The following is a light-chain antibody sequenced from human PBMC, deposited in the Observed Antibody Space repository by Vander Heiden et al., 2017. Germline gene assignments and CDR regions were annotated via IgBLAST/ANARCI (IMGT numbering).Light chain of an antibody. J-gene: IGKJ5*01. CDR2: GAS. Sequence: EIVLTQSPGTLSLSPGERATLSCRASQSVSSSYLAWYQQKPGLAPRLLIYGASSRATGIPDRFSGSGSGTDFTLTISRLEPEDFAVYYCQQYGSSFGQGTRLEIK. V-gene: IGKV3-20*01. CDR3: QQYGSS. CDR1: QSVSSSY.